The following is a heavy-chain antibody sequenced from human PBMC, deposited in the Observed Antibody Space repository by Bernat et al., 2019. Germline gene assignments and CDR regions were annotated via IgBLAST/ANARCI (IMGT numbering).Heavy chain of an antibody. CDR2: SSAYNGNT. V-gene: IGHV1-18*04. Sequence: QVQLVQSGAEVKKPGASVKVSCKASGYTFTSYGISWVRHAPGQGLEWRGWSSAYNGNTNYAQKLQGRVTMTADTSTSTAYMELRSLRSDDTAVYYCARDAKTYYDFWSGYPNLYYFDYWGQGTLVTVSS. D-gene: IGHD3-3*01. CDR1: GYTFTSYG. J-gene: IGHJ4*02. CDR3: ARDAKTYYDFWSGYPNLYYFDY.